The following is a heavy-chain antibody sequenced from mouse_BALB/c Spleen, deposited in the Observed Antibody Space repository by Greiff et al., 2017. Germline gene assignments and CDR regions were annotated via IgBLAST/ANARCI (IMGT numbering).Heavy chain of an antibody. Sequence: VQLQQSAAELARPGASVKMSCKASGYTFTSYTMHWVKQRPGQGLEWIGYINPSSGYTEYNQKFKDKTTLTADKSSSTAYMQLSSLTSEDSAVYYCARRRISLGDAMDYWGQGTSVTVSS. V-gene: IGHV1-4*02. CDR3: ARRRISLGDAMDY. D-gene: IGHD4-1*01. J-gene: IGHJ4*01. CDR1: GYTFTSYT. CDR2: INPSSGYT.